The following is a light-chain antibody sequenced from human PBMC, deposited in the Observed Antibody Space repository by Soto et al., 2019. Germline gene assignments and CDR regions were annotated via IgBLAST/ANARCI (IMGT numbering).Light chain of an antibody. CDR3: AAWDDSLNGVV. V-gene: IGLV1-44*01. J-gene: IGLJ2*01. Sequence: QSVLTQPPSASGTPGQTIAISCSGGSSNIGSHTVNWYQQLPGTAPRLLIYSNTQRPSGVPDRFSCSKSGTSASLAISGLQSDYEGDYYCAAWDDSLNGVVFGGGTKVTVL. CDR2: SNT. CDR1: SSNIGSHT.